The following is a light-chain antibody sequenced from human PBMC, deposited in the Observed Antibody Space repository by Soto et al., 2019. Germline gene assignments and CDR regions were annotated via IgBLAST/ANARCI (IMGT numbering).Light chain of an antibody. CDR3: QQYGRSPPFA. V-gene: IGKV3-20*01. CDR2: GAS. CDR1: QSVSSNY. J-gene: IGKJ2*01. Sequence: EIVLTQSPGTLSLSPGERATLSCRASQSVSSNYIAWYQQNPGQAPRLLIYGASTRATGIPDRFSGSGSGTDFTLTISRLEPEDFAVYSCQQYGRSPPFAFGQGTKVDIK.